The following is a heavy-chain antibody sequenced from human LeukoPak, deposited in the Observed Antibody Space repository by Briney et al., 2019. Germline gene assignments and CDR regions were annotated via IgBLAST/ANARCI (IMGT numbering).Heavy chain of an antibody. J-gene: IGHJ5*02. Sequence: ASVKVSCKASGFRFASFGVSWVRQAPGQGLEWMGWISTYIGVTHYAEKFEDRVTMTIDTSTTTAYTELRSLTYDDTAVYYCARDSDYSGNGNGDWFDPWGQGTVVTVSS. CDR3: ARDSDYSGNGNGDWFDP. V-gene: IGHV1-18*04. CDR1: GFRFASFG. CDR2: ISTYIGVT. D-gene: IGHD4-11*01.